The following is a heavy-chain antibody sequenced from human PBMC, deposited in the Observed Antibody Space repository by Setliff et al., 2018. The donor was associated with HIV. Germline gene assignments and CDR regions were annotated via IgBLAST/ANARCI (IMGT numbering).Heavy chain of an antibody. D-gene: IGHD6-19*01. CDR3: ARGVRDNSGWSSYYFDY. J-gene: IGHJ4*02. CDR2: IYYSGST. CDR1: GGSISSYY. V-gene: IGHV4-59*12. Sequence: SETLSLTCTVSGGSISSYYWSWIRQPPGKGLEWIGYIYYSGSTYYNPSLKSRVTISVDTSKKQFSLRLTSVTAADTAVYYCARGVRDNSGWSSYYFDYWGQGTLVTVSS.